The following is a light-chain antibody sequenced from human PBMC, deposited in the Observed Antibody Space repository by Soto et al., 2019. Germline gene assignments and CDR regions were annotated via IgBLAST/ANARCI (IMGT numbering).Light chain of an antibody. CDR3: QQYNSSPIT. CDR2: DAS. V-gene: IGKV1-5*01. J-gene: IGKJ5*01. CDR1: QSISSW. Sequence: DIQMTQSPSTLSASVGDRVTITCRASQSISSWLAWYQQKQGKAPKLLIYDASNLESGVPSRLRGSGYGTEFTITISSLQTDDFATYYCQQYNSSPITFGQGTRLEIK.